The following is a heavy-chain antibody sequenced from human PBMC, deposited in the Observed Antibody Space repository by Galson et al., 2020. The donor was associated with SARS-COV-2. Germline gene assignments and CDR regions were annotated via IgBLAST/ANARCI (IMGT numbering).Heavy chain of an antibody. CDR2: INHSGST. CDR1: GGSFSGYY. D-gene: IGHD6-19*01. J-gene: IGHJ4*02. V-gene: IGHV4-34*01. Sequence: SETLSLTCAVYGGSFSGYYWSWIRQPPGKGLEWIGEINHSGSTNYNPSLKSRVTISVDTSKNQFSLKLSSVTAADTAVYYCAGESFYISGWSRHLRDYWGQGTLVTVSS. CDR3: AGESFYISGWSRHLRDY.